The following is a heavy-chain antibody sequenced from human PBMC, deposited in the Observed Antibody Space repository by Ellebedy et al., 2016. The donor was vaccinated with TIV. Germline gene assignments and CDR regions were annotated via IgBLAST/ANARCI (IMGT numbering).Heavy chain of an antibody. V-gene: IGHV3-23*01. CDR2: LTADGRST. J-gene: IGHJ4*02. CDR1: GFSLSNSS. CDR3: RPGHYSDA. Sequence: GESLKISXAASGFSLSNSSMSWIRQAPGKGLEWVSTLTADGRSTYFADSVKGRFTISRDNSKNTVYLQMNSLRSEDTAVYYCRPGHYSDAWGQGTLVTVSS.